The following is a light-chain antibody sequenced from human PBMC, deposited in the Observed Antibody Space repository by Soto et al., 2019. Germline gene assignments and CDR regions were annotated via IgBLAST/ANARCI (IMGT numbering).Light chain of an antibody. CDR3: LQYGVPLWT. CDR2: AAS. J-gene: IGKJ1*01. CDR1: QSVTANY. V-gene: IGKV3-20*01. Sequence: EIALTQSPGTLSLSPGERATLSCRASQSVTANYLAWYQQRPGQAPRLLIYAASIGATGVPDRFSGSGSGTDFTLTISRLEPEDFAVEYCLQYGVPLWTFGQGTTVEIK.